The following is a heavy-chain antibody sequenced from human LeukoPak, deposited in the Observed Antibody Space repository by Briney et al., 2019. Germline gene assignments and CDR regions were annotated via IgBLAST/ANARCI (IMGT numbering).Heavy chain of an antibody. CDR3: ARDRYSLLEWLPNYYYYYYMDV. CDR1: GFTFSDYY. CDR2: ISSVGNTI. V-gene: IGHV3-11*04. D-gene: IGHD3-3*01. Sequence: GGSLRLSCAASGFTFSDYYMSWIRQAPGKGLEWVSYISSVGNTIYYADSVRGRFTISRGNAKNSLYLQMNSLRAEDTAVYYCARDRYSLLEWLPNYYYYYYMDVWGKGTTVTVSS. J-gene: IGHJ6*03.